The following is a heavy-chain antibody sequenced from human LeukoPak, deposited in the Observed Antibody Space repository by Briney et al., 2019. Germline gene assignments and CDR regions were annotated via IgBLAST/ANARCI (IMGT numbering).Heavy chain of an antibody. Sequence: ASVKVSCKASGYTLTSYGISWVRQAPGQGLEWMGWISAYNGNTNYAQKLQGRVTMTTDTSTSTAYMELRSLRSDDTTVYYCARDHGTVGRGNYWGQGTLVTVSS. V-gene: IGHV1-18*01. J-gene: IGHJ4*02. CDR1: GYTLTSYG. D-gene: IGHD3-10*01. CDR3: ARDHGTVGRGNY. CDR2: ISAYNGNT.